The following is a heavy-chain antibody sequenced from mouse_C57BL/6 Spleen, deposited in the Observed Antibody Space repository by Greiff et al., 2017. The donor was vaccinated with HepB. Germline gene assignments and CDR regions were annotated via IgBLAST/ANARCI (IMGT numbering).Heavy chain of an antibody. CDR2: IYPRSGNT. CDR1: GYTFTSYG. Sequence: QVQLKESGAEVARPGASVKLSCKASGYTFTSYGISWVKQRTGQGLEWIGEIYPRSGNTYYNEKFKGKATLTADKSSSTAYMELRSLTSEDSAVYFCAREEDSNYVAMDYWGQGTSVTVSS. J-gene: IGHJ4*01. V-gene: IGHV1-81*01. CDR3: AREEDSNYVAMDY. D-gene: IGHD2-5*01.